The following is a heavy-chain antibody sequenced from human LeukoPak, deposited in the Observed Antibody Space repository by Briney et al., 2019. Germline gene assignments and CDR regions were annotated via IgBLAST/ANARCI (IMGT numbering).Heavy chain of an antibody. D-gene: IGHD5-24*01. J-gene: IGHJ6*03. CDR1: GFTFSSYA. CDR2: ISSNGGST. V-gene: IGHV3-64*01. Sequence: GGSLRLSCAASGFTFSSYAMHWVRQAPGQGLEYVSAISSNGGSTYYANSVKGRFTISRDNSKNTLYLQMGSLRAEDMAVYYCARVVGGYKPDYYYYYMDVWGKGTTVTVSS. CDR3: ARVVGGYKPDYYYYYMDV.